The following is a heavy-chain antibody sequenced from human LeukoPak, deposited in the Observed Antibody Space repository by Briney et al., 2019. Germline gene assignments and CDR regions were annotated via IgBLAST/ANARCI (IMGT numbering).Heavy chain of an antibody. CDR1: GFTFSDYY. CDR3: ARVPGSRSPYYFDS. J-gene: IGHJ4*02. D-gene: IGHD1-26*01. CDR2: ISSGGATI. Sequence: GGSLRLSCAASGFTFSDYYMSWVRQAPGKGLEWVSYISSGGATIKYAESVKGRFTISRDNAKNSLYLQMSSVRVEHTAVYYCARVPGSRSPYYFDSWGQGALVTVSP. V-gene: IGHV3-11*04.